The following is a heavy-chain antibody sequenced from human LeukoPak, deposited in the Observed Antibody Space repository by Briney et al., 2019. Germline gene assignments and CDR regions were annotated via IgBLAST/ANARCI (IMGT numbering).Heavy chain of an antibody. D-gene: IGHD5-18*01. CDR3: ARDVDTAMVGDDY. Sequence: GGSLRLSCAASGFTFSSYSMNWVRQAPGKGLEWVSSISSSSSYIYYADSVKGRFTISRDNAKNSLYLQMNSLRAEDTAVYYCARDVDTAMVGDDYWGQGTLVTVSS. V-gene: IGHV3-21*01. J-gene: IGHJ4*02. CDR2: ISSSSSYI. CDR1: GFTFSSYS.